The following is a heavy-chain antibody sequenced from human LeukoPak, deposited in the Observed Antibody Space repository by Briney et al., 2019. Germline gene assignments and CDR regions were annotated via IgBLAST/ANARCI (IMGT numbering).Heavy chain of an antibody. Sequence: SETLSLTCAVYGGSFSGYYWTWIRQPPGKGLEWMGEINHSGNTNYNPSLKSRVTISVDTSKNQFSLNLSSVTAADTAVYYCARGLLDSYWGQGTLVTVSS. D-gene: IGHD3-16*01. CDR1: GGSFSGYY. CDR2: INHSGNT. CDR3: ARGLLDSY. J-gene: IGHJ4*02. V-gene: IGHV4-34*01.